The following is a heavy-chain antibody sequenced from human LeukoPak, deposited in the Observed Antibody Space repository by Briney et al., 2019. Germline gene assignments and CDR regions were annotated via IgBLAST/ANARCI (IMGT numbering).Heavy chain of an antibody. CDR2: ISGSGGST. CDR1: GFAFSSYA. D-gene: IGHD5-12*01. Sequence: PGGSLRLSCAAYGFAFSSYAMSWVRQAPGKGLEWVSAISGSGGSTYYADSVKGRFTISRDNSKNTLYLQMNSLRAEDTAVYYCATSRASGYDDAFDIWGQGTMVTVSS. CDR3: ATSRASGYDDAFDI. V-gene: IGHV3-23*01. J-gene: IGHJ3*02.